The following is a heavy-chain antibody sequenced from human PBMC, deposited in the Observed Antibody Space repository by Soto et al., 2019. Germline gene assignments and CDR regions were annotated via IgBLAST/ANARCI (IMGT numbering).Heavy chain of an antibody. J-gene: IGHJ4*02. D-gene: IGHD1-7*01. Sequence: EVQLVESGGGLVQPGGSLRLSCAGSGFTFSDYYIDWVRQAPGKGQEWVGRSRDKGNSYSTDYAAAVKGRFTISRDLSKNSLFLQMNSLQTEDTALYYCTRCITGTTSSDYWCQGTLVTVSS. CDR1: GFTFSDYY. CDR3: TRCITGTTSSDY. CDR2: SRDKGNSYST. V-gene: IGHV3-72*01.